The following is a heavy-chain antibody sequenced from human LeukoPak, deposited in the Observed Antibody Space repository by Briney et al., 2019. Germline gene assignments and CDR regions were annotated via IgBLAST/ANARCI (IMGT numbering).Heavy chain of an antibody. J-gene: IGHJ5*02. V-gene: IGHV4-59*01. D-gene: IGHD3-10*01. Sequence: SETLSLTCTVSGGSISSYYWSWIRQPPGKGLEWIGYIYYSGSTNYNPSLKSRVTISVDTSKNQLSLKLSSVTAADTAVYYCARGRITMVRGVITPNWFDPWGQGTLVTVSS. CDR3: ARGRITMVRGVITPNWFDP. CDR2: IYYSGST. CDR1: GGSISSYY.